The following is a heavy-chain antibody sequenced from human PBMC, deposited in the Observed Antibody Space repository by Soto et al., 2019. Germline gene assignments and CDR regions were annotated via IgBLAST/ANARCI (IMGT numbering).Heavy chain of an antibody. D-gene: IGHD4-17*01. V-gene: IGHV3-33*01. CDR3: ARALIVYELYGDYGFDY. J-gene: IGHJ4*02. Sequence: QVQLVESGGGVVQPGRSLRLSCAASGFTFSSYGMHWVRQDQGKGLEWVAVIWYDGSNKYYSDSVKGRFTISRDNSKNTLYLQMNSLRDEENAVYYCARALIVYELYGDYGFDYGGQGTLVNVS. CDR1: GFTFSSYG. CDR2: IWYDGSNK.